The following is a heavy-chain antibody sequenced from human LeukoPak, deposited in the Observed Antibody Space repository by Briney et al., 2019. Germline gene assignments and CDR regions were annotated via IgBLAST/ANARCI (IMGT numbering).Heavy chain of an antibody. J-gene: IGHJ6*03. CDR3: ARGHVGDYYYMDV. V-gene: IGHV3-53*01. CDR1: GFIVSSNY. Sequence: GGPLRLSCAASGFIVSSNYMSWVRQAPGKGLEWVSIIYSGGTTYYADSVKGRFTISKDNSKNTLYFQMNSLRAEDTAVYYCARGHVGDYYYMDVWGKGTTVTISS. D-gene: IGHD3-16*01. CDR2: IYSGGTT.